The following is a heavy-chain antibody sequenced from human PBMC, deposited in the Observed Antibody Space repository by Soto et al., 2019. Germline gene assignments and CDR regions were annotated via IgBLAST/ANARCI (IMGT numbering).Heavy chain of an antibody. CDR3: ARGVVVAARPARWFDP. CDR1: GGSFSGYY. CDR2: INHSGST. D-gene: IGHD6-6*01. V-gene: IGHV4-34*01. Sequence: SETLSLTCAVYGGSFSGYYWSWIRQPPGKGLEWIGEINHSGSTNYNPSIKSRVTISVDTSKNQFSLKLSSVTAADTAVYYCARGVVVAARPARWFDPWGQGTLVTAPQ. J-gene: IGHJ5*02.